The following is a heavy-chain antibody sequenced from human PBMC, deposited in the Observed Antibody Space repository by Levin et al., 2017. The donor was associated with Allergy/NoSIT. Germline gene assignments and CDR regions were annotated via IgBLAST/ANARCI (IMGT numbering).Heavy chain of an antibody. CDR1: GFTFSRYD. CDR2: IGTTGDT. V-gene: IGHV3-13*01. D-gene: IGHD1-26*01. CDR3: ARAGIVRATVNAFDS. Sequence: GGSLRLSCAASGFTFSRYDMHWVRQPTGKGLEWVSAIGTTGDTYYPDSVKGRFTISRENAKNSLYLQMNSLTAGDTAVYYCARAGIVRATVNAFDSWGQGTMVTVSS. J-gene: IGHJ3*02.